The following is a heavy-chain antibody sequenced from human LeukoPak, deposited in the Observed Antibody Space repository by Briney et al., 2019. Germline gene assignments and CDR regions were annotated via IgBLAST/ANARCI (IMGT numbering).Heavy chain of an antibody. CDR3: ASIPGYSSSFDA. V-gene: IGHV3-48*03. Sequence: GGSLRLSCAASGFTFSSYEMNWVRQAPGKGLEWVSYISTRGSTEYYADSVKGRFTISRDNAKNSLYLQMNSLRAEDTAVYYCASIPGYSSSFDAWGQGTLVTVSS. D-gene: IGHD6-13*01. CDR1: GFTFSSYE. CDR2: ISTRGSTE. J-gene: IGHJ4*02.